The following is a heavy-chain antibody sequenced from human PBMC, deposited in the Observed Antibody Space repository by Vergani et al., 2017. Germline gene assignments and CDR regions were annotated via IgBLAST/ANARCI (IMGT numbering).Heavy chain of an antibody. D-gene: IGHD2-15*01. J-gene: IGHJ6*02. Sequence: QVQLQESGPGLVKPSETLSLTCTVSGGSISSYYWGWIRQPAGKGLEWMGRIYTRGSTNYNPSLKSRVTMSVDTSKNPFSRKLSSVTAAATAVYYCARVLGYYYYYGMDVWGQGTTVTVSS. CDR1: GGSISSYY. CDR2: IYTRGST. V-gene: IGHV4-4*07. CDR3: ARVLGYYYYYGMDV.